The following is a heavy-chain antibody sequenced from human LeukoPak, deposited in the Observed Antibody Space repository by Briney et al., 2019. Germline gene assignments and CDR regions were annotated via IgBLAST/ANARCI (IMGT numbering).Heavy chain of an antibody. CDR2: ISWNSGSI. J-gene: IGHJ4*02. D-gene: IGHD3-22*01. CDR3: AKDIRYDSSYFDY. Sequence: PGGSLRLSCAASGFTFSSYSMNWVRQAPGKGLEWVSGISWNSGSIGYADSVKGRFTISRDNAKNSLYLQMNSLRAEDTALYYCAKDIRYDSSYFDYWGQGTLVTVSS. CDR1: GFTFSSYS. V-gene: IGHV3-9*01.